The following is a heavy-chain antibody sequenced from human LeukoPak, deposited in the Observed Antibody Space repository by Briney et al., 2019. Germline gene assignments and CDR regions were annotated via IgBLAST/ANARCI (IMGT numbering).Heavy chain of an antibody. V-gene: IGHV4-34*01. D-gene: IGHD6-6*01. CDR3: ARGRIAARRNIDY. J-gene: IGHJ4*02. CDR2: INHSGST. CDR1: GGTFSGYY. Sequence: SETLSLTCAVYGGTFSGYYWSWIRQPPGKGLEWIGEINHSGSTNYNPSLKSRVTISIDKSKTQFSLKLSSVTAADTAVYYCARGRIAARRNIDYWGQGTLVTVSS.